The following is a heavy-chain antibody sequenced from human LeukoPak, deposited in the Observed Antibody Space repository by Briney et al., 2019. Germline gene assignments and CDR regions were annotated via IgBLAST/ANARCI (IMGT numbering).Heavy chain of an antibody. V-gene: IGHV3-23*01. CDR2: IVGGADYT. CDR1: GFPASTYG. J-gene: IGHJ6*02. CDR3: AKESRTGQFPMDV. D-gene: IGHD1-1*01. Sequence: GWSLRLSCAASGFPASTYGVSWVPQAAGGGLRLLSAIVGGADYTFYADSVKGRFTISRDNSWNSLYLQMNSLRDDDTAVYYCAKESRTGQFPMDVWGQGTTVTVSS.